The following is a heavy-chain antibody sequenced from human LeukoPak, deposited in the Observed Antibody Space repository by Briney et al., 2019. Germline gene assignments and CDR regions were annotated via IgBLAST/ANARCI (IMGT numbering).Heavy chain of an antibody. CDR3: AREGGGYGDNWFDP. V-gene: IGHV1-69*05. J-gene: IGHJ5*02. CDR2: IIPIFGTA. D-gene: IGHD4-17*01. Sequence: SVKVSCKASGGTFSSYAISWVRQAPGQGLEWMEGIIPIFGTANYAQKFQGRVTITTDESTSTAYMELSSLRSEDTAVYYCAREGGGYGDNWFDPWGQGTLVTVSS. CDR1: GGTFSSYA.